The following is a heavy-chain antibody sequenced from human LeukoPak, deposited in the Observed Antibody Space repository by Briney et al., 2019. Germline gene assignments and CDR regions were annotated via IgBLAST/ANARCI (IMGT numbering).Heavy chain of an antibody. J-gene: IGHJ4*02. Sequence: PSETLSLTCTVTSGSISGHYWSWIRQPAGKEMQWIGRIYTSGATNYNPSLKSRVTMSIDTSKKEFTLKLTSVTAADTAVYYCARDRASRGFDYWGQGTLVTVSS. V-gene: IGHV4-4*07. D-gene: IGHD3-10*01. CDR2: IYTSGAT. CDR3: ARDRASRGFDY. CDR1: SGSISGHY.